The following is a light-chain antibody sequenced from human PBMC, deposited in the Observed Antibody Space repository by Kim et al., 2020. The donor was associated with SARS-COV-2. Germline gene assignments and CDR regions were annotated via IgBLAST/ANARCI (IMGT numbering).Light chain of an antibody. CDR1: KVGYKH. J-gene: IGLJ1*01. CDR2: QDE. CDR3: LAWDNSTECV. Sequence: VSPGQTASITCSGDKVGYKHVSWYQQKSGQSPVVVIYQDEKRPSGIPERFSGSNSGDTATLTISATQSMDEADYYCLAWDNSTECVFGTGTKVTVL. V-gene: IGLV3-1*01.